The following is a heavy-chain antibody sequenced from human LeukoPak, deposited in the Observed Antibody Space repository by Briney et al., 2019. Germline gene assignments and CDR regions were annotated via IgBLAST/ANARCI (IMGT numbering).Heavy chain of an antibody. D-gene: IGHD2-15*01. J-gene: IGHJ3*02. CDR2: IYYSGST. V-gene: IGHV4-39*01. Sequence: PSETLSLTCTVSGGSISSSSYYWGWIRQPPGKGLEWIGSIYYSGSTYYNPSLKSRVTISVDTSKNQFSLKLSSVTAADTAVYYCARHVVVVVAATDAFDIWGQGTMVTVSS. CDR3: ARHVVVVVAATDAFDI. CDR1: GGSISSSSYY.